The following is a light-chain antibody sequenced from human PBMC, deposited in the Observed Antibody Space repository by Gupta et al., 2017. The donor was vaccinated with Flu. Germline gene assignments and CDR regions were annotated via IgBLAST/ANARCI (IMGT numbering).Light chain of an antibody. CDR2: EVS. V-gene: IGLV2-18*02. Sequence: QSALTQPPSVSGPPGQSVTISCTGTSSAVGTYNRVSWYQQSPGTAPKLMIYEVSNRPSGVPDRVSGSKSGNTASLTISGLQGEDEADYYCSSYTSSYTFVFGTGTKVTVL. CDR3: SSYTSSYTFV. J-gene: IGLJ1*01. CDR1: SSAVGTYNR.